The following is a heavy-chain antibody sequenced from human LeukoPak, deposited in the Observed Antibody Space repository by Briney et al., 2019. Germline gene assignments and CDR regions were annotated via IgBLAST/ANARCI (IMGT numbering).Heavy chain of an antibody. J-gene: IGHJ3*02. CDR1: GFTFSSYS. Sequence: GGSLRLSCAASGFTFSSYSMNWVRQAPGKGLEWVSYISSSSSTIYYADSVKGRFTISRDNAKNSLYLQMNSLRAEDTAVYYCARRVEWLSDAFDIWSQGTMVTVSS. V-gene: IGHV3-48*01. CDR2: ISSSSSTI. CDR3: ARRVEWLSDAFDI. D-gene: IGHD3-3*01.